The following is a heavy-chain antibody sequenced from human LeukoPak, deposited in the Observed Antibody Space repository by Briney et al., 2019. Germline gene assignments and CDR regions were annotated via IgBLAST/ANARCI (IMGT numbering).Heavy chain of an antibody. CDR3: ARTYRYYMVRGVTGYYLDV. J-gene: IGHJ6*03. Sequence: ASVKLSCKASGYTFTGYYMHWVRQAPGQGLEWMGWINPNSGGTNYAQKFQGRVTMTRDTSISTAYAELSRLRSDDTAVYYCARTYRYYMVRGVTGYYLDVGGKGTTVTVS. CDR1: GYTFTGYY. CDR2: INPNSGGT. D-gene: IGHD3-10*01. V-gene: IGHV1-2*02.